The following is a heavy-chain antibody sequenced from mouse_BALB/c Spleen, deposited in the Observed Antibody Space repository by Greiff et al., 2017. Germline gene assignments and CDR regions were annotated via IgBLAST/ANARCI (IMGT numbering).Heavy chain of an antibody. D-gene: IGHD2-4*01. J-gene: IGHJ4*01. CDR1: GFTFTDYY. V-gene: IGHV7-3*02. CDR3: ARGCMITTTMDY. CDR2: IRNKANGYTT. Sequence: EVKLMESGGGLVQPGGSLRLSCATSGFTFTDYYMSWVRQPPGKALEWLGFIRNKANGYTTEYSASVKGRFTIARDNSQSILYLQMNTLRAEDSATYYCARGCMITTTMDYWGQGTSVTVSS.